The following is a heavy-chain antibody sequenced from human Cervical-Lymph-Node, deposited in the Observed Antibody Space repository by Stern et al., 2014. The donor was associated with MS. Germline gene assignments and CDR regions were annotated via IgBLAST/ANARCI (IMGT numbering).Heavy chain of an antibody. V-gene: IGHV3-7*01. CDR1: GFTFSNYW. J-gene: IGHJ4*02. Sequence: EVQLVESGGGLVQPGESLRLSCAVSGFTFSNYWMTWVRQAPGKGLEWVASIKTDGSEKTYVDYAKGRFTLSSDTPKTPSFLLRNSLGAEDTAVYYCARAVRELENWGQGTLVTVSS. CDR2: IKTDGSEK. D-gene: IGHD1-7*01. CDR3: ARAVRELEN.